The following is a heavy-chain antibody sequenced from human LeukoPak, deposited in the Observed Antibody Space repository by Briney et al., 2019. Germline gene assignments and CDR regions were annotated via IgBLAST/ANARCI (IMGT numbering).Heavy chain of an antibody. CDR3: ARLSYEGEGY. Sequence: ASVQCCCKASGYNFTTFPITGMRQATGQGNEWLGWYSGFNDDTNYAQKFQGRVIMSTDKSTSSAYLELRSLTSDVTAVYYCARLSYEGEGYCGQGTLVIVSS. J-gene: IGHJ4*02. CDR2: YSGFNDDT. V-gene: IGHV1-18*01. D-gene: IGHD3-16*01. CDR1: GYNFTTFP.